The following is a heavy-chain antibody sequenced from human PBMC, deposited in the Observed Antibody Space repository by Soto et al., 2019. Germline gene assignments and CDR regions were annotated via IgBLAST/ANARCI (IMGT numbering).Heavy chain of an antibody. CDR1: GFTFSSYS. D-gene: IGHD2-2*01. V-gene: IGHV3-21*01. CDR2: ISSSSSYI. CDR3: ARVPCSSTSCYAGDDAFDI. J-gene: IGHJ3*02. Sequence: GGSLRLSCAASGFTFSSYSMNWVHQAPGKGLEWVSSISSSSSYIYYADSVKVRFTISRDNAKNSLYLQMNSLRAEDTAVYYCARVPCSSTSCYAGDDAFDIWGQGTMVTVSS.